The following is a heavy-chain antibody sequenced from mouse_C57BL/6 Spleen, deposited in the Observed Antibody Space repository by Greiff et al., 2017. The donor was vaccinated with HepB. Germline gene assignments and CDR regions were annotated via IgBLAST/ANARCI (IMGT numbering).Heavy chain of an antibody. D-gene: IGHD1-1*01. CDR3: TRRGSRYYFDY. CDR1: GYTFTDYE. J-gene: IGHJ2*01. Sequence: VKLVESGAELVRPGASVTLSCKASGYTFTDYEMHWVKQTPVHGLEWIGAIDPETGGTAYNQKFKGKAILTADKSSSTAYMELRSLTSEDSAVYYCTRRGSRYYFDYWGQGTTLTVSS. CDR2: IDPETGGT. V-gene: IGHV1-15*01.